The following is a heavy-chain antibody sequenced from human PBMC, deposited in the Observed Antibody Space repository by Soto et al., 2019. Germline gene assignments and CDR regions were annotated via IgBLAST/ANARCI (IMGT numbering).Heavy chain of an antibody. Sequence: QVLLVESGGGVVQPGRSLRLSCAASGFTFSSYTMHWVRQAPGKGLEWVAVISYDGSNKYYADSVKGRFTISRDNSKNTLYLQMNRLRAEDTAVYYCAREGGVYGSGSYFWDSWGQGTLVSVSS. V-gene: IGHV3-30-3*01. CDR2: ISYDGSNK. J-gene: IGHJ4*02. CDR3: AREGGVYGSGSYFWDS. CDR1: GFTFSSYT. D-gene: IGHD3-10*01.